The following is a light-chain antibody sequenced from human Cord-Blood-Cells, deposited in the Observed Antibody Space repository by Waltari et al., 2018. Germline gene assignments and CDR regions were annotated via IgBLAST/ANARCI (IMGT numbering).Light chain of an antibody. CDR1: SSDVGGYNY. CDR2: DVS. V-gene: IGLV2-14*04. J-gene: IGLJ3*02. CDR3: SSYTSSSTLWV. Sequence: SGSPGQSITISCTGTSSDVGGYNYVSWYQQHPGKAPKLMIYDVSNRPSGVSNRFSGSKSGNTASLTISGLQAEDEADYYCSSYTSSSTLWVFGGGTKLTVL.